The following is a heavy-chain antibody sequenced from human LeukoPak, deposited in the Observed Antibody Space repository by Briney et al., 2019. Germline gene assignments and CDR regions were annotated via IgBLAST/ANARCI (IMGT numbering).Heavy chain of an antibody. Sequence: SETLSLTCTVSGGSISSYYWSWIRQPPGKGLEWIGYIYYSGSTYYNPSLKSRVTISVDTSKNQFSLKLSSVTAADTAVYYCARVGDYYEDPWGQGTLVTVSS. CDR2: IYYSGST. CDR3: ARVGDYYEDP. D-gene: IGHD3-22*01. J-gene: IGHJ5*02. V-gene: IGHV4-59*08. CDR1: GGSISSYY.